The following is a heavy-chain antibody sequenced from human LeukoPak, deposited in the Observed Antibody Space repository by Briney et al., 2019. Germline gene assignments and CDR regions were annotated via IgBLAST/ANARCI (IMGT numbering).Heavy chain of an antibody. D-gene: IGHD3-16*01. CDR1: GGSISSYY. J-gene: IGHJ4*02. CDR3: ARKCGGAHYYFDY. V-gene: IGHV4-59*01. Sequence: SETLSLTRTVSGGSISSYYWSWIRQPPGKGLEWIGYIYYSGSTNYNPSLKSRVTTSVDTSKNQFSLKLSSVTAADTAVYYCARKCGGAHYYFDYWGQGTLVTVSS. CDR2: IYYSGST.